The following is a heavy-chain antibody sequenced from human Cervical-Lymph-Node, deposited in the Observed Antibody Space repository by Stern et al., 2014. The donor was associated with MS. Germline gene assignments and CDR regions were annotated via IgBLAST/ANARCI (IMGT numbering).Heavy chain of an antibody. Sequence: QLVQSGAEVKQPGSSVNVSCKVSGATFNNHAISWVRLVPGQGLQWMGGIIPIFGATRAAQRFRGRLTISADESTDTSYLILKNLKFDDTAVYYCARDGPVSDLDFWGPGTLVTVSS. CDR2: IIPIFGAT. V-gene: IGHV1-69*01. CDR3: ARDGPVSDLDF. J-gene: IGHJ4*02. CDR1: GATFNNHA.